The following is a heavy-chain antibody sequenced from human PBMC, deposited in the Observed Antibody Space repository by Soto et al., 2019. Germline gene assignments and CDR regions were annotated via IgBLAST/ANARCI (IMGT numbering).Heavy chain of an antibody. V-gene: IGHV3-9*01. J-gene: IGHJ4*02. CDR1: GFTFDDYA. D-gene: IGHD5-12*01. CDR2: ISWNGGNI. Sequence: EVQLVESGGGLVQPDRSLRLSCAASGFTFDDYAIHWVRQAPGKGPEWVSGISWNGGNIGYADSVKGRFSISRDNAKNSLYLQMNSLRAEDTALYYCAKDRYGGAARLGNFFDYWGQGTLVTVSS. CDR3: AKDRYGGAARLGNFFDY.